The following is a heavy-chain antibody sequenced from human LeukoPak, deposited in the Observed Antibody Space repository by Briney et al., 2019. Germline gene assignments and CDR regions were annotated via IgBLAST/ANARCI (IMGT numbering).Heavy chain of an antibody. J-gene: IGHJ6*03. CDR2: IYYSGST. V-gene: IGHV4-59*01. Sequence: SETLSLTCTVSGGSMSSNYWSWIRQPPGKGLEWIGYIYYSGSTNYNPSLKSRVSISVDASKNQFSLRLNSVTAADAAVYYCARGTTDFWSGYLNYYYYYYMDVWGKGTTVTVSS. CDR3: ARGTTDFWSGYLNYYYYYYMDV. CDR1: GGSMSSNY. D-gene: IGHD3-3*01.